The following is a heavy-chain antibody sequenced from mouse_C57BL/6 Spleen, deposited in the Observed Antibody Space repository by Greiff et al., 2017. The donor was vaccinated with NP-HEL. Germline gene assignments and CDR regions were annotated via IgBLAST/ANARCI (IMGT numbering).Heavy chain of an antibody. Sequence: VHVKQSGAELVKPGASVKLSCTASGFNIKDYYMHWVKQRPEQGLEWIGRIYPEDGETKYAPKFHGKATITADTSSNTAYLQLSILTSEYTAVYYCAREEDYGSSYGYFDVWGTGTTVTVSS. CDR2: IYPEDGET. V-gene: IGHV14-2*01. CDR3: AREEDYGSSYGYFDV. D-gene: IGHD1-1*01. CDR1: GFNIKDYY. J-gene: IGHJ1*03.